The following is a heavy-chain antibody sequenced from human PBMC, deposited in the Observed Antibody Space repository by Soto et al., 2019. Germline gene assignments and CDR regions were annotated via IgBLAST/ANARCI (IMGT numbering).Heavy chain of an antibody. V-gene: IGHV1-2*02. Sequence: QVQLVQSGAEVKKPGASVKVSCQASGYTFTAYYVHWVRQAPGQGLEWMGWINPNTGGTTYAQKFQGRVIMTRDTSISTAYMELSSLRSDDTALYYCARDRPPDYWGQGTLVTVSS. CDR3: ARDRPPDY. J-gene: IGHJ4*02. CDR1: GYTFTAYY. CDR2: INPNTGGT.